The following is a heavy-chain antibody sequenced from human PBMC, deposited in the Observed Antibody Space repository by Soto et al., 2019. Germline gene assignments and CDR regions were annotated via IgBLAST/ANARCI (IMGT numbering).Heavy chain of an antibody. CDR2: ISAYNGNT. CDR1: GYTFTSYG. D-gene: IGHD5-12*01. V-gene: IGHV1-18*01. J-gene: IGHJ4*02. CDR3: ARHEPSPEGKIVATNIRGFHFEY. Sequence: ASVKVSCKASGYTFTSYGISWVRQAAGQGLEWMGWISAYNGNTNYAQKLQGRVTMTTDTSTSTAYMELRSLRSDDTAVYYCARHEPSPEGKIVATNIRGFHFEYWGQGTLVTVSS.